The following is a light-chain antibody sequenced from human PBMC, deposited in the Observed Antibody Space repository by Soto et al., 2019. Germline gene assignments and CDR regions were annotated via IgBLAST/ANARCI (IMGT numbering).Light chain of an antibody. CDR2: GAS. CDR1: QSVSSSY. CDR3: QQYGSSPPT. V-gene: IGKV3-20*01. J-gene: IGKJ1*01. Sequence: EIVLTQFPGTLSLSQGERATLSCRASQSVSSSYLAWYQQKPGQAPRLLIYGASSRATGIPDRFSGSGSGTDFTLTISRLEPEDFAVYYCQQYGSSPPTFGQGTKVDIK.